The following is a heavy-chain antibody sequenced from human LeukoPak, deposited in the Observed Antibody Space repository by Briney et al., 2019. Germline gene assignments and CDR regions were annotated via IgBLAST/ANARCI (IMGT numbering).Heavy chain of an antibody. Sequence: PSETLSLTCTVSGGSISSYYWSWIRQPPGKGLEWIGSIYYNGITYYSPSLKSRVTMSIDTSSNQFSLKLSSVTAADTAIYYCASQYDSSGYLVGFDYWGQGTLVTVSS. D-gene: IGHD3-22*01. CDR3: ASQYDSSGYLVGFDY. V-gene: IGHV4-59*04. CDR1: GGSISSYY. J-gene: IGHJ4*02. CDR2: IYYNGIT.